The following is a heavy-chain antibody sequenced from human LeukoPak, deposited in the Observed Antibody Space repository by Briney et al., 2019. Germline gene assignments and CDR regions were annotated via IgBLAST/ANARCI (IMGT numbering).Heavy chain of an antibody. V-gene: IGHV3-53*01. CDR3: ARDVPYDSSGYYEDAFDI. CDR2: IYSGGST. Sequence: GGSLRLSCAASGFTVSSNYMSWVRQAPGKGLEWVSVIYSGGSTYYADSVKGRFTISRDNSKNTLYLQMNSLRAEDTAVYYCARDVPYDSSGYYEDAFDIWGQETMVTVSS. D-gene: IGHD3-22*01. CDR1: GFTVSSNY. J-gene: IGHJ3*02.